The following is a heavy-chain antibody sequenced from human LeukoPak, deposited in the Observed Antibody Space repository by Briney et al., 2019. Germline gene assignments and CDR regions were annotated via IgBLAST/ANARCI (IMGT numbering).Heavy chain of an antibody. V-gene: IGHV3-48*03. Sequence: GGSLRLSCAASGFTFSSYEMNWVRQAPGKGLEWVSYISSSGSTIYYADSVKGRFTISRDNAKNSLYLQMNSLRAEDTAVYYCARVVFDSSSWYFLDYWGQGTLVTVSS. D-gene: IGHD6-13*01. CDR1: GFTFSSYE. J-gene: IGHJ4*02. CDR3: ARVVFDSSSWYFLDY. CDR2: ISSSGSTI.